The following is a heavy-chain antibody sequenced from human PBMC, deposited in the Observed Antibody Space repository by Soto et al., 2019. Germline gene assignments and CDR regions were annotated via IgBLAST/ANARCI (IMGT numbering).Heavy chain of an antibody. CDR2: INHSGST. V-gene: IGHV4-34*01. J-gene: IGHJ4*02. Sequence: SETLSLTCAVSGGSFSGYHWSWVRQPPGKGLEWIGEINHSGSTNYNPSLKSRVTIAVDTSKNQFSLKLSSVTAADTAVYYCASTGAVPSTMVRGVFDYWGQGTLVTVSS. CDR3: ASTGAVPSTMVRGVFDY. CDR1: GGSFSGYH. D-gene: IGHD3-10*01.